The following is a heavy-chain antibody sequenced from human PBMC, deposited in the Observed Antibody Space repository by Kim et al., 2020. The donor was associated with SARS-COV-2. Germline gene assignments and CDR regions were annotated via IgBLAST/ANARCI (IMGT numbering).Heavy chain of an antibody. D-gene: IGHD6-19*01. Sequence: ASVKVSCKASGYTFTSYDINWVRQATGQGLEWMGWMNPNSGNTGYAQKFQGRVTMTRNTSISTAYMELSSLRSEDTAVYYCAREGSSIAVAGTGGWFDPWGQGTLVTVSS. V-gene: IGHV1-8*01. CDR3: AREGSSIAVAGTGGWFDP. J-gene: IGHJ5*02. CDR1: GYTFTSYD. CDR2: MNPNSGNT.